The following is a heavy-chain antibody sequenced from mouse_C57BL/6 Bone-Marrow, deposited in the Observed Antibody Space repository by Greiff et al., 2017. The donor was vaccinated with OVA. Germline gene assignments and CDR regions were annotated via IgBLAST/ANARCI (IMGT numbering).Heavy chain of an antibody. J-gene: IGHJ4*01. V-gene: IGHV4-1*01. CDR2: INPDSSTI. CDR3: ARGNYGYYAMDY. CDR1: GIDFSRYW. Sequence: EVKLMESGGGLVQPGGSLKLSCAASGIDFSRYWMSWVRRAPGKGLEWIGEINPDSSTINYAPSLKDKFIISRDNAKTTLYLQMSKVRSEDTALYYCARGNYGYYAMDYWGQGTSVTVSS. D-gene: IGHD2-1*01.